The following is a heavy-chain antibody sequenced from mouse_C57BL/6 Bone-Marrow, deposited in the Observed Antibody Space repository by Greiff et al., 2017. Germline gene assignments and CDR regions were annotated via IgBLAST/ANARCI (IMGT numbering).Heavy chain of an antibody. CDR2: IYWDDDK. V-gene: IGHV8-12*01. D-gene: IGHD3-3*01. Sequence: QVTLKECGPGILQSSQTLSLTCSFSGFSLSTSGMGVSWIRQPSGKGLEWLAHIYWDDDKRYNPSLKRRLTISKDTSRNQVFLKITSVDTADTATYYCARPGTENAMDYWGQGTSVTVSS. CDR3: ARPGTENAMDY. J-gene: IGHJ4*01. CDR1: GFSLSTSGMG.